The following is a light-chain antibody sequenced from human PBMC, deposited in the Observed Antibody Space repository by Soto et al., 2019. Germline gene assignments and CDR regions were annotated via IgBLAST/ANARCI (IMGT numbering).Light chain of an antibody. CDR2: WAS. CDR1: QSVLYSSNNKNY. V-gene: IGKV4-1*01. Sequence: DIVMTQSPDSLAVSLGERATINCKSSQSVLYSSNNKNYLAWYQQKPGQPPKLLIYWASTRESGVPDRFSGSGSGTDFTLTISSLQAEDVAVYYCQQYYSTPLTLGPGTKFDIK. CDR3: QQYYSTPLT. J-gene: IGKJ3*01.